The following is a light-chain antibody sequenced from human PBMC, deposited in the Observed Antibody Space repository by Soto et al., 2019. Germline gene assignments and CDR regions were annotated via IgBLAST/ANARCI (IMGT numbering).Light chain of an antibody. V-gene: IGKV1-5*03. CDR1: QTIGSL. Sequence: DIQMTQSPSTLSASVGDRVTITCRASQTIGSLLAWYQQKAGRAPKLLIYKASTLESGVPSRFSGSRSWTEFTLTISSLQPDDFATYYCQHYNSYPPMYTFGQGTKLEI. CDR3: QHYNSYPPMYT. CDR2: KAS. J-gene: IGKJ2*01.